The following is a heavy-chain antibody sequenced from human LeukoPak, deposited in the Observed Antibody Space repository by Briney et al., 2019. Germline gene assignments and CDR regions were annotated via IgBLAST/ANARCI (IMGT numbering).Heavy chain of an antibody. CDR3: AKAAENYDFWTGYSCYFDF. J-gene: IGHJ4*02. V-gene: IGHV3-23*01. CDR1: GFTFSSYA. Sequence: PGGSLRLSCAASGFTFSSYAMSWVRQAPGKGLEWVSAISGSGGSTYYADSVKGRFTISRDKSKNTLYLQMNSLRAEDTAVYYCAKAAENYDFWTGYSCYFDFWGQGTLVTVSS. D-gene: IGHD3-3*01. CDR2: ISGSGGST.